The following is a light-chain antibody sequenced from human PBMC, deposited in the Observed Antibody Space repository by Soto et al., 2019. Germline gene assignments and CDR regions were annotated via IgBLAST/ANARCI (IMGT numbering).Light chain of an antibody. CDR2: GAS. Sequence: EIVLTQSPGTLSLSPGERATLSCRASQSVSSSYLAWYQQKPGQAPRLLIYGASSRATGIPDRFSGSGCGTDFTLTTSRLEPEDFAVYYCQQYGSSSTFGQGTKLEIK. V-gene: IGKV3-20*01. CDR3: QQYGSSST. J-gene: IGKJ2*01. CDR1: QSVSSSY.